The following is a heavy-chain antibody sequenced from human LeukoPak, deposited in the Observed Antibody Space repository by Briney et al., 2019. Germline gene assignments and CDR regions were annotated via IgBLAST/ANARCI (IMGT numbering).Heavy chain of an antibody. V-gene: IGHV3-23*01. CDR1: GFTFSTYG. D-gene: IGHD3-3*01. CDR2: ISGSGGST. CDR3: AKEYYDFWSGYPHDY. Sequence: GGSLRLSCAASGFTFSTYGMSWVRQAPGKGLEWVSAISGSGGSTYYADSVKGRFTISRDNSKNTLYLQMNSLRAEDTAVYYCAKEYYDFWSGYPHDYWGQGTLVTVSS. J-gene: IGHJ4*02.